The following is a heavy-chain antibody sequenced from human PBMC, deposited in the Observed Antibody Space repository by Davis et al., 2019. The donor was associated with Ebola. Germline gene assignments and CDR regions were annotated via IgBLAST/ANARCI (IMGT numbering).Heavy chain of an antibody. CDR2: ISGVGYNT. CDR1: GFTFSNYA. V-gene: IGHV3-23*01. J-gene: IGHJ4*02. D-gene: IGHD5/OR15-5a*01. Sequence: PGGSLRLSCAASGFTFSNYAMSWVRQAPGKGLEWVSGISGVGYNTYHADSVKGRFTISRDNSKNTLYLQMNNLRGDDTAVYYCATCGFCVSTSGVDYWGQGTIVTVSS. CDR3: ATCGFCVSTSGVDY.